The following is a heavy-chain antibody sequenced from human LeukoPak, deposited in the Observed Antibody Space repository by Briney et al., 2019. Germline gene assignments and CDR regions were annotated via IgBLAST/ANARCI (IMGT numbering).Heavy chain of an antibody. D-gene: IGHD3-9*01. CDR2: IYHSGST. V-gene: IGHV4-38-2*01. CDR3: ARLIGRLRYFDWLFDY. CDR1: GYSISSGYY. J-gene: IGHJ4*02. Sequence: SETLSLTCAVSGYSISSGYYWGWIRQPPGKGLEWIGSIYHSGSTYYNPSLKSRVTISVDTSKNQFSLKLSSVAAADTAVYYCARLIGRLRYFDWLFDYWGQGTLVTVSS.